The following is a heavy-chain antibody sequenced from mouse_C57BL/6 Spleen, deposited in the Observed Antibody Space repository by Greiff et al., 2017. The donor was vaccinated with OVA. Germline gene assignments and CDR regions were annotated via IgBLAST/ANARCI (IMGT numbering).Heavy chain of an antibody. D-gene: IGHD5-1-1*01. CDR2: ISYDGSN. V-gene: IGHV3-6*01. Sequence: EVQLQQSGPGLVKPSQSLSLTCSVTGYSITSGYYWNWIRQFPGNQLEWMGYISYDGSNNYNPSLKNRISITRDTSKNQFFLKLNSVTTEDTATYYCAREEEIRFDVWGTGTTVTVSS. CDR3: AREEEIRFDV. CDR1: GYSITSGYY. J-gene: IGHJ1*03.